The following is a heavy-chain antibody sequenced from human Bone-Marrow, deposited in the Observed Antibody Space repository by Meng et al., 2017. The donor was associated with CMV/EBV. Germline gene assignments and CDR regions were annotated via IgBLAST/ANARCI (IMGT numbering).Heavy chain of an antibody. D-gene: IGHD5-18*01. Sequence: ASVKVSCKASGYTFTSYGISWVRQAPGQGLEWMGWISAYNGNTNYAQKLQGRVTMTTDTSTSTAYMELRSLRSDDTAVYYCAREGKADSYGLDGSYYYYGMDVWGQGTTVTGSS. J-gene: IGHJ6*02. CDR3: AREGKADSYGLDGSYYYYGMDV. V-gene: IGHV1-18*01. CDR2: ISAYNGNT. CDR1: GYTFTSYG.